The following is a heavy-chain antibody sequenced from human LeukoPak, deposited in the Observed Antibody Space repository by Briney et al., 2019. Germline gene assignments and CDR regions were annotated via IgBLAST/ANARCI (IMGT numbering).Heavy chain of an antibody. Sequence: GGSLRLSCAASGFTFSSYSMNWVRQAPGKGLEWVSSISSSSSYIYYAGSVKGRFTISRDNAKNSLYLQMNSLRAEDTAVYYCHWNDVLVGFLSVDYYYGMDVWGQGTTVTVSS. V-gene: IGHV3-21*01. CDR3: HWNDVLVGFLSVDYYYGMDV. D-gene: IGHD1-1*01. J-gene: IGHJ6*02. CDR1: GFTFSSYS. CDR2: ISSSSSYI.